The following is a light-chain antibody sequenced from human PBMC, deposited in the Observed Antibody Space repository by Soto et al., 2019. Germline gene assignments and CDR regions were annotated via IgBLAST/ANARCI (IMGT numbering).Light chain of an antibody. CDR1: TSDVGGYNY. CDR3: SSYARSSTGV. Sequence: QSALTQPASVSGSPGQSITISCTGTTSDVGGYNYVSWYQQHPGKAPKLMIYDVSNRPSGVSNRFSGSKSGNTASLTISGIQAEDEADYYCSSYARSSTGVVGPGTKVTVL. V-gene: IGLV2-14*01. J-gene: IGLJ1*01. CDR2: DVS.